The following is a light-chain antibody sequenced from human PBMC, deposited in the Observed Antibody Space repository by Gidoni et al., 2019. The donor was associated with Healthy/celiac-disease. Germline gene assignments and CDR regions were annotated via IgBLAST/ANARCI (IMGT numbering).Light chain of an antibody. V-gene: IGLV3-10*01. Sequence: SYQLTQPPSVSVSPGQTPRITCSGDALPKKYAYWYQQKSGQAPVLVIYEDSKRPPGRPERFSGSSSGTMATLTISGAQVEDEADYYCYSTDSSGNHRVFGGGTKLTVL. J-gene: IGLJ2*01. CDR2: EDS. CDR1: ALPKKY. CDR3: YSTDSSGNHRV.